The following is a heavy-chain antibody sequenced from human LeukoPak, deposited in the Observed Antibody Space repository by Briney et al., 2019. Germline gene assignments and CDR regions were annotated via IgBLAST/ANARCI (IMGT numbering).Heavy chain of an antibody. V-gene: IGHV3-23*01. D-gene: IGHD1-26*01. CDR2: FSGSGGNT. CDR1: GFTFATYA. J-gene: IGHJ5*02. CDR3: ARKTVGAKNWFDP. Sequence: GGSLRLSCATSGFTFATYAMNWVRQAPGKGLEWVSGFSGSGGNTSYADSVKGRFTISRDNAKNSLYLQMNSLRAEDSAVYYCARKTVGAKNWFDPWGQGTLVTVSS.